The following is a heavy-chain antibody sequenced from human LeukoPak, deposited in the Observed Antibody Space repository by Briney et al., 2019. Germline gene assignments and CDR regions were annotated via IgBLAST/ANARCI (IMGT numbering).Heavy chain of an antibody. V-gene: IGHV3-11*01. Sequence: GGSLRLSCAASGFTFSDYYMTWLRQAPGKGLEGVLYISSTGRSMDYADSVKGRFTISRDNAKNSLYLQLNSLRAEDTAVYYCARRSSSLTTPYLDWGQGTLVTVSS. D-gene: IGHD2-15*01. CDR1: GFTFSDYY. CDR2: ISSTGRSM. J-gene: IGHJ4*02. CDR3: ARRSSSLTTPYLD.